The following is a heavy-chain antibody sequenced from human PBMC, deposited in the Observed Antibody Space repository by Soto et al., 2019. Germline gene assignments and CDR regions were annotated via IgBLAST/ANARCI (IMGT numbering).Heavy chain of an antibody. Sequence: PSETLSLTCTVSGGSVSSGSYYWSWIRQPPGKGLEWIGYIYYSGSTNYNPSLKSRVTISVDTSKNQFSLKLSSVTAADTAGYYCAVASAPGYCSGGSCYDFDYWGQGTLVTVSS. CDR1: GGSVSSGSYY. CDR2: IYYSGST. D-gene: IGHD2-15*01. J-gene: IGHJ4*02. V-gene: IGHV4-61*01. CDR3: AVASAPGYCSGGSCYDFDY.